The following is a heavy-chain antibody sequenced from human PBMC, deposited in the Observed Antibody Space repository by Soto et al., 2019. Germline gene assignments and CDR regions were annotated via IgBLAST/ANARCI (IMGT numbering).Heavy chain of an antibody. CDR1: GGTFSSYA. Sequence: QVPLVQSGAEVKKPGSSVTVSCKASGGTFSSYAIHWVRQAPGQGLEWMGGIIPMYGPAKYAQRFQGRVTITADESTTTVYMELTSLTSQXTAVYYCARVTSMVRGVXXXXFXXXXHGTLXXV. D-gene: IGHD3-10*01. CDR3: ARVTSMVRGVXXXXFXX. CDR2: IIPMYGPA. V-gene: IGHV1-69*01. J-gene: IGHJ5*01.